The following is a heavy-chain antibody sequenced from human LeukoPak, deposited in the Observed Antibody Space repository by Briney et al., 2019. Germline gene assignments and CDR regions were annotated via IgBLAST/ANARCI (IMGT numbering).Heavy chain of an antibody. CDR3: ASKDDYGDQGVGAFDI. Sequence: ASVKVSCKASGYTFTSYGISWVRQAPGQGLEWMGWISAYNGNTNYAQKLQGRVTMTTDTSTSTAYMELRSLRSDDTAVYYCASKDDYGDQGVGAFDIWGQGTMVTVSS. CDR2: ISAYNGNT. D-gene: IGHD4-17*01. J-gene: IGHJ3*02. V-gene: IGHV1-18*01. CDR1: GYTFTSYG.